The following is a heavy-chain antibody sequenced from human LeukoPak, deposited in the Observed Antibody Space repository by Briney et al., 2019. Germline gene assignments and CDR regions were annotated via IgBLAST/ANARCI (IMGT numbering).Heavy chain of an antibody. CDR3: ARDRGEGTLLDP. J-gene: IGHJ5*02. CDR2: IRIDGSDT. V-gene: IGHV3-74*01. CDR1: GFNVNSYW. Sequence: PPGGSLRLSCEASGFNVNSYWMHWVRQAPGKGLVWVSLIRIDGSDTDYADSVRGRFTTSRDNAKNALYLQMDSLRVEDTAIYYCARDRGEGTLLDPWGQGTLVTVSS. D-gene: IGHD6-25*01.